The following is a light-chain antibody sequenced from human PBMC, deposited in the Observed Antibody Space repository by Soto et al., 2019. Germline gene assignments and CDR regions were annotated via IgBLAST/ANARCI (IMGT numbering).Light chain of an antibody. V-gene: IGKV1-5*01. CDR3: QQYIGLWT. CDR1: QTISTF. Sequence: DIQLTQSPSTLSASVGDRVTITCRASQTISTFLAWYQQKPGKAPHLLIYGASSLQSGVPSRFSGSGSGTEFTLSSRSLQPDDLGTYYCQQYIGLWTFGQGTKVDLK. J-gene: IGKJ1*01. CDR2: GAS.